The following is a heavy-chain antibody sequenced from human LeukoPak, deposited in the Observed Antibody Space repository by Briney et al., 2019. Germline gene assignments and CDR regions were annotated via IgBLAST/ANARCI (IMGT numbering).Heavy chain of an antibody. Sequence: PSETLSLTCTVSGGSISSYYWSWIRQPPGKGLEWIGYIYYSGSTNYNPSLKSRVTISVDTSKNQFSLKLSSVTAADTPVYYCARDLGPFSYYGSGSWFDPWGQGTLVTVSS. D-gene: IGHD3-10*01. CDR2: IYYSGST. CDR1: GGSISSYY. CDR3: ARDLGPFSYYGSGSWFDP. J-gene: IGHJ5*02. V-gene: IGHV4-59*01.